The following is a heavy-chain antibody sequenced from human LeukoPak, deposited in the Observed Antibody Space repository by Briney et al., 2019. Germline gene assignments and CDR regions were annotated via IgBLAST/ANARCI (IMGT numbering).Heavy chain of an antibody. CDR1: GFTFSSYA. CDR3: ARDVGGYSSSWYPPTGFDP. Sequence: GGSLRLSCAAFGFTFSSYAMHWVRQAPGKGLEWVAVISYDGSNKYYADSVKGRFTISRDNSKNTLYLQMNSLRAEDTAVYYCARDVGGYSSSWYPPTGFDPWGQGTLVTVSS. D-gene: IGHD6-13*01. J-gene: IGHJ5*02. V-gene: IGHV3-30-3*01. CDR2: ISYDGSNK.